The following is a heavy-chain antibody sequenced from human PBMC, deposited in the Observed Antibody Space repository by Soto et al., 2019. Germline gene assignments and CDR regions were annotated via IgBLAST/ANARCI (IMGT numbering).Heavy chain of an antibody. CDR2: IYYSGST. D-gene: IGHD5-12*01. Sequence: SETLSLTCTVSGCSISSYYWSWIRQPPGKGLEWIGYIYYSGSTNYNPSLKSRVTISVDTSKNQFSLKLSSVTAADTAVYYCARHGYSGYDFGFYYYYYYMDVWGKGTTVTVSS. J-gene: IGHJ6*03. CDR1: GCSISSYY. V-gene: IGHV4-59*08. CDR3: ARHGYSGYDFGFYYYYYYMDV.